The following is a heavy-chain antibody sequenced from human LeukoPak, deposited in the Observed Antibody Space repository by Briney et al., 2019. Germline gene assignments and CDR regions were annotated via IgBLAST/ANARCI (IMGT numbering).Heavy chain of an antibody. Sequence: GGSLRLSCAVSGLTVSNNYMSWVRQAPGKGLEWVSVIYSGGSTYYSDSVKGRFTISRDNSKNTVYLQMNSLRDEDTAVYYCARNVGYWGQGTLVTVSS. V-gene: IGHV3-53*01. D-gene: IGHD1-26*01. CDR3: ARNVGY. CDR1: GLTVSNNY. CDR2: IYSGGST. J-gene: IGHJ4*02.